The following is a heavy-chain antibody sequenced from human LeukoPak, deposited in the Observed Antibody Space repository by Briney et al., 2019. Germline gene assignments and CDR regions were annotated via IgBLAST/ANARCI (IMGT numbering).Heavy chain of an antibody. J-gene: IGHJ6*02. Sequence: ASVKVSCKASGYTFTGYYMHWMRQAPGQGLEWMGWINPNSGGTNYAQKFQGRVTMTRDTSISTAYMELSRLRSDDTAVYYCARTPDQPMVRGVMLIRLVNYYGMDVWGQGTTVTVSS. CDR2: INPNSGGT. CDR1: GYTFTGYY. D-gene: IGHD3-10*01. CDR3: ARTPDQPMVRGVMLIRLVNYYGMDV. V-gene: IGHV1-2*02.